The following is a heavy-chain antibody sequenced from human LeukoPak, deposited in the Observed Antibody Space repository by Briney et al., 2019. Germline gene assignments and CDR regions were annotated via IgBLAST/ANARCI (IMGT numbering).Heavy chain of an antibody. J-gene: IGHJ3*02. CDR3: ARSGVATITDAFDI. CDR1: GFTFSDYY. Sequence: GGSLRLSCAASGFTFSDYYMSWIRQAPGKRLEWVSYISSSGSTIYYADSVKGRFTISRDNAKNSLYLQMNSLRAEDTAVYYCARSGVATITDAFDIWGQGTMVTVSS. V-gene: IGHV3-11*01. D-gene: IGHD5-24*01. CDR2: ISSSGSTI.